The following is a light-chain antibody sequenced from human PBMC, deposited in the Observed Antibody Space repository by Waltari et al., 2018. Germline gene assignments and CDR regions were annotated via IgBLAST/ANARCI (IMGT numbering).Light chain of an antibody. V-gene: IGLV2-23*02. CDR1: SSEFGGYKS. CDR2: DVS. Sequence: QSTLTQPASVSGSPGQSITISCTGTSSEFGGYKSVSWYQQHPGKAPQLMIYDVSERPSGVSNRFSGSKSANTASLTIAGLQAEDEADYYCCSYAGSGTYVFGTGTKVTVL. J-gene: IGLJ1*01. CDR3: CSYAGSGTYV.